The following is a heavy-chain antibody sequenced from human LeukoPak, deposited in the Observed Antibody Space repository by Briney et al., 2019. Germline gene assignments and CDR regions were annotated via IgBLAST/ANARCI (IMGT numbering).Heavy chain of an antibody. D-gene: IGHD6-13*01. CDR3: ARGVWYSSSWYYFDY. J-gene: IGHJ4*02. V-gene: IGHV6-1*01. CDR2: TYYRSKWFN. Sequence: SQTLSLTCAISGDSVSSNSAAWNWIRQSPSRGLEWLGRTYYRSKWFNDYAESVKSRITINPDTSENQFSLQLHSVTPEDTAVYYCARGVWYSSSWYYFDYWGRGTLVTVSS. CDR1: GDSVSSNSAA.